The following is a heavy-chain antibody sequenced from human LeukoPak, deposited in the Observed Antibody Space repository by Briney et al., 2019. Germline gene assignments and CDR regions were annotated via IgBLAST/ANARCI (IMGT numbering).Heavy chain of an antibody. CDR3: ARASIAARRSYYGMDV. J-gene: IGHJ6*02. CDR2: IIPIFGTA. D-gene: IGHD6-6*01. Sequence: GASVKVSCKASGGTFSSYAIGWVRQAPGQGLEWMGGIIPIFGTANYAQKFQGRVTITADESTSTAYMELSSLRSEDTAVYYCARASIAARRSYYGMDVWGQGTTVTVSS. V-gene: IGHV1-69*13. CDR1: GGTFSSYA.